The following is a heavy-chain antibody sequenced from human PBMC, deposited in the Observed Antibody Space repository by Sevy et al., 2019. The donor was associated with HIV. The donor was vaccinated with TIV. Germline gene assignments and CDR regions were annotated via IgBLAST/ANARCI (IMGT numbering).Heavy chain of an antibody. CDR2: ISGSGGST. D-gene: IGHD3-9*01. V-gene: IGHV3-23*01. CDR1: GFTFSSYA. J-gene: IGHJ3*02. Sequence: GGSLRLSCAASGFTFSSYAMSWVRQAPGKGLEWVSAISGSGGSTYYADSVKGRFTISRDNSKNTLYLQMNSLRAEDTAVYYCAKSGFSYYDILTGYLRGGAFDIWGQGTMVSVSS. CDR3: AKSGFSYYDILTGYLRGGAFDI.